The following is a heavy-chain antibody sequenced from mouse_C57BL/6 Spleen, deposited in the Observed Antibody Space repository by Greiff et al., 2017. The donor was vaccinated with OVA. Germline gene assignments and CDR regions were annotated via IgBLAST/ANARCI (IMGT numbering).Heavy chain of an antibody. Sequence: EVQLQQSGPELVKPGASVKIPCKASGYTFTDYNMDWVKQSHGKSLEWIGDINPNNGGPIYNQKFKGKATLTVDKSSSTAYMELRSLTSEDTAVYYCARSEPEDPYYGSSPPWFAYWGQGTLVTVSA. J-gene: IGHJ3*01. D-gene: IGHD1-1*01. CDR3: ARSEPEDPYYGSSPPWFAY. CDR2: INPNNGGP. V-gene: IGHV1-18*01. CDR1: GYTFTDYN.